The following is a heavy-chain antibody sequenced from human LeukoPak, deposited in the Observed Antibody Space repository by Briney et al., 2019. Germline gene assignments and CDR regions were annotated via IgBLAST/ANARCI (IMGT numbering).Heavy chain of an antibody. CDR2: IYYSGST. D-gene: IGHD4-17*01. V-gene: IGHV4-39*07. J-gene: IGHJ4*02. CDR1: GGSISSSSYY. CDR3: ARGDMTTVTTMGY. Sequence: SETLSLTCTVSGGSISSSSYYWGWIRQPPGKGLEWIGSIYYSGSTYYNPSLKSRVTISVDTSKNQFSLKLSSVTTADTAVYYCARGDMTTVTTMGYWGQGTLVTVSS.